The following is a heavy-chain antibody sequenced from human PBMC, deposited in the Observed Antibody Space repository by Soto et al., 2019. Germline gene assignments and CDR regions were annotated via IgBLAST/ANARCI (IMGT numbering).Heavy chain of an antibody. Sequence: SVKVSCKASGGTFSSYAISWVRQAPGQGLEWMGGIIPIFGTANYAQKFQGRVTITADESTSTAYMELSSLRSEDTAVYYCARERELERPWANWFDPWGQGTLVTVSS. CDR2: IIPIFGTA. J-gene: IGHJ5*02. CDR3: ARERELERPWANWFDP. D-gene: IGHD1-1*01. CDR1: GGTFSSYA. V-gene: IGHV1-69*13.